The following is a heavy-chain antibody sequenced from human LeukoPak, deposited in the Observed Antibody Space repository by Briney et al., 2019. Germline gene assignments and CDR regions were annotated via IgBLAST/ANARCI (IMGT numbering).Heavy chain of an antibody. J-gene: IGHJ6*03. D-gene: IGHD3-10*01. V-gene: IGHV4-59*01. CDR2: IYYGGST. Sequence: SETLSLTCTVSGGSISSYYWSWIRQPPGKGLEWIGYIYYGGSTNYNPSLKSRVTISVDTSKNQFSLKLSSVTAADTAVYYCARGRSSMVRGYYYYYMDVWGKGTTVTISS. CDR1: GGSISSYY. CDR3: ARGRSSMVRGYYYYYMDV.